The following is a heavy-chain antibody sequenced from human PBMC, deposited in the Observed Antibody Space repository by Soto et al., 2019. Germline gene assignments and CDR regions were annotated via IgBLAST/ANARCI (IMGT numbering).Heavy chain of an antibody. Sequence: ASVKVSCKASGYTFTSYDINWVRQATGQGLEWMGWMNPNSGNTGYAQKFQGRVTMTRNTSISTAYMELSSLRSEDTAVYYCATVPAAMWVFDYWGQGTLVTVSS. D-gene: IGHD2-2*01. CDR3: ATVPAAMWVFDY. CDR2: MNPNSGNT. CDR1: GYTFTSYD. J-gene: IGHJ4*02. V-gene: IGHV1-8*01.